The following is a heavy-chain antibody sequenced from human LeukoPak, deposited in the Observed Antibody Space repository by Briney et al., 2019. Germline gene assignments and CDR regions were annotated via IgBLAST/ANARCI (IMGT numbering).Heavy chain of an antibody. V-gene: IGHV4-39*01. CDR2: IYYSGST. J-gene: IGHJ4*02. CDR1: GGSISSTSYY. CDR3: ARHRYSAYASSDY. D-gene: IGHD5-12*01. Sequence: ETLSLTCTVSGGSISSTSYYWGWIRQPPGKGLEWIGSIYYSGSTYYNPSLKSRVTISLAPSKNQFSLKLSSVNAADTAVYYCARHRYSAYASSDYWGQGTLVTVSS.